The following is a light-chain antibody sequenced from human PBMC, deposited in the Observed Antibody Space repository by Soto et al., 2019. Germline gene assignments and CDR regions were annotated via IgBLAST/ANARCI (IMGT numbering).Light chain of an antibody. CDR1: SFNIGANYD. Sequence: QSALTQPPSVSGAPGQGVTISCTGSSFNIGANYDVHWYQHLPGTGPKLLIYANSFRPSGVPDRVSASKSGSSASLAITGLQAEDEADYYCQSFDSSLTGLIFGGGTKVTVL. CDR3: QSFDSSLTGLI. J-gene: IGLJ2*01. V-gene: IGLV1-40*01. CDR2: ANS.